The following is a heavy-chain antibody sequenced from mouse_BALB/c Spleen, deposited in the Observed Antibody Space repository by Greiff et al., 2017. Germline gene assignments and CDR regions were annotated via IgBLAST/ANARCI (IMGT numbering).Heavy chain of an antibody. CDR2: IYPYNGGT. Sequence: EVQLQQSGPELVKPGASVKISCKASGYTFTDYNMHWVKQSHGKSLEWIGYIYPYNGGTGYNQKFKSKATLTVDNSSSTAYMELRSLTSEDSAVYYCARRGIYYGNYDAMDYWGQGTSVTVSS. D-gene: IGHD2-1*01. J-gene: IGHJ4*01. CDR3: ARRGIYYGNYDAMDY. V-gene: IGHV1S29*02. CDR1: GYTFTDYN.